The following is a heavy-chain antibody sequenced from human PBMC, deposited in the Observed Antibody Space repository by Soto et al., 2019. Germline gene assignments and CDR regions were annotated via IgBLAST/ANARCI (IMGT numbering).Heavy chain of an antibody. V-gene: IGHV1-24*01. CDR3: ATTSNGYYYDSSGLDPFDY. Sequence: GASVKVSCKVSGYTLTELSMRWVRQAHGKGLEWMGGFDPEDGETIYAQKFQGRVTMTEDTSTDTAYMELSSLRSEDTAVYYCATTSNGYYYDSSGLDPFDYWGQGTLVTVS. D-gene: IGHD3-22*01. CDR2: FDPEDGET. CDR1: GYTLTELS. J-gene: IGHJ4*02.